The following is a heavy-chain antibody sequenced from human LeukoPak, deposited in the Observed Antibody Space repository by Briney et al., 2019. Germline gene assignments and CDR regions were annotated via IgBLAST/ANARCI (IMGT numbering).Heavy chain of an antibody. V-gene: IGHV4-59*08. CDR3: ARHTTVVPPHYFDY. Sequence: SETLSLTCTVSGVSISSYYWSWIRQPPGKGLEWIGYVFYSGSTNYNPSLKSRVTMSLGTSKNQNSLKLSSVTAADTAMYYCARHTTVVPPHYFDYWGQGTLVTVSS. D-gene: IGHD4-23*01. CDR1: GVSISSYY. CDR2: VFYSGST. J-gene: IGHJ4*02.